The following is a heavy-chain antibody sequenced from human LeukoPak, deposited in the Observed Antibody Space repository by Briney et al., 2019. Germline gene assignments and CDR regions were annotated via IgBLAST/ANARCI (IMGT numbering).Heavy chain of an antibody. CDR2: IYSDGST. Sequence: TGGSLRLSCAASGFTISSNYMNWVRQAPGKGLEWESVIYSDGSTYYADSVKGRFTISTDNSKNTLFLQMNTLSADDTAVYYCARDRSGYFQNWGQGTLVTVSS. J-gene: IGHJ1*01. CDR3: ARDRSGYFQN. D-gene: IGHD3-3*01. CDR1: GFTISSNY. V-gene: IGHV3-53*01.